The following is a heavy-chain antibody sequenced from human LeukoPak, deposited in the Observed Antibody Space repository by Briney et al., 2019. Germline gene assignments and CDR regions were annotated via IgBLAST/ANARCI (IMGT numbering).Heavy chain of an antibody. CDR2: IGGRGGNT. CDR3: AKDRRIDSSGYYYDY. CDR1: GFTFSAYA. Sequence: GGSLRLSCSASGFTFSAYAMVWVRQAPGKGLEWVSTIGGRGGNTFYADAVRGRFTVSRDNSKNTLFLQMNSLRAEDTALYYCAKDRRIDSSGYYYDYWGQGTLVTVSS. D-gene: IGHD3-22*01. V-gene: IGHV3-23*01. J-gene: IGHJ4*02.